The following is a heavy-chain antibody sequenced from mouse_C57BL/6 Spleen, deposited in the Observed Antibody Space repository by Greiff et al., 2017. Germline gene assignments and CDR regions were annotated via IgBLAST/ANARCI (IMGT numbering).Heavy chain of an antibody. CDR1: GYTFTDYY. Sequence: VQLQQSGPELVKPGASVKISCKASGYTFTDYYMNWVKQSHGKSLEWIGDINPNNGGTSYNQKFKGKATLTVDKSSSTAYMELRSLTSEDSAVYYCARSRLLRNYAMDYWGQGTSVTVSS. J-gene: IGHJ4*01. CDR3: ARSRLLRNYAMDY. V-gene: IGHV1-26*01. D-gene: IGHD2-3*01. CDR2: INPNNGGT.